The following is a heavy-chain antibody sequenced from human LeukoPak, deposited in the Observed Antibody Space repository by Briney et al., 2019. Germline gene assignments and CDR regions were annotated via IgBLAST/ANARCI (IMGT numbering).Heavy chain of an antibody. Sequence: PGGSLRLSCAASGFTFRSYSMNWVRQAPGKGLEWVSSISSSSSYIYYADSVKGRFTISRDNAKNSLYLQMNSLRAEDTAVYYCARYSYGSYWYFDLWGRGTLVTVSS. CDR3: ARYSYGSYWYFDL. J-gene: IGHJ2*01. V-gene: IGHV3-21*01. D-gene: IGHD5-18*01. CDR2: ISSSSSYI. CDR1: GFTFRSYS.